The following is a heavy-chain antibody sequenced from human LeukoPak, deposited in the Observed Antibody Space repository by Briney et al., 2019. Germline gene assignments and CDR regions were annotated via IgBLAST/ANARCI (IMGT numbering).Heavy chain of an antibody. V-gene: IGHV1-69*13. D-gene: IGHD6-19*01. CDR1: GGTFSSYA. Sequence: GASVKVSCKASGGTFSSYAISWVRQAPGQGLEWMGGIIPIFGTANYAQKFQGRVTITADESTSTAYMELSSLRSEDTAVYYCARDPIAVAGTSYFQHWGQGTLVTVSS. CDR3: ARDPIAVAGTSYFQH. CDR2: IIPIFGTA. J-gene: IGHJ1*01.